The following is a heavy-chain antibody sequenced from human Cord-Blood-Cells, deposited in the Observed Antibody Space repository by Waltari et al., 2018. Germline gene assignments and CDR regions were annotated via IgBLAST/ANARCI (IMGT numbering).Heavy chain of an antibody. J-gene: IGHJ6*02. CDR3: ARLRGYCSGGSCYSYYYYGMDV. D-gene: IGHD2-15*01. Sequence: QVQLQQWGAGLLKPSETLSLTCAVYVGSFSGYYWSWLRQPPGKGLEWIGEINHSGSTNYNPSLKSRVTISVDTSKNQFSLKLSSVTAADTAVYYCARLRGYCSGGSCYSYYYYGMDVWGQGTTVTVSS. CDR1: VGSFSGYY. CDR2: INHSGST. V-gene: IGHV4-34*01.